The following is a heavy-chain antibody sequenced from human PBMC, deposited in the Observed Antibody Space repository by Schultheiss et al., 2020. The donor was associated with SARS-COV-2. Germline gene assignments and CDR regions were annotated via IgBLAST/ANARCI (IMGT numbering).Heavy chain of an antibody. Sequence: GESLKISCAASGFTFSSYGMHWVRQAPGKGLEWVAVIWYDGSNKYYADSVKGRFTISRDNSKNTLYLQMNSLRAEDTAVYYCARDRGYGSGSYIGWFDPWGQGTLVTVSS. V-gene: IGHV3-33*08. D-gene: IGHD3-10*01. CDR2: IWYDGSNK. J-gene: IGHJ5*02. CDR1: GFTFSSYG. CDR3: ARDRGYGSGSYIGWFDP.